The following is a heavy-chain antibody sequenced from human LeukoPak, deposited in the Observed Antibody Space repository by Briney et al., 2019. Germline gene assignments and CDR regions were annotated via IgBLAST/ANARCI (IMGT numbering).Heavy chain of an antibody. CDR1: GFTFSRYT. V-gene: IGHV3-21*01. D-gene: IGHD1-26*01. J-gene: IGHJ4*02. CDR3: TRGTGSYDY. Sequence: AGGSLRLSCAASGFTFSRYTVSWVRQAPGKGLEWVSSITSSSTYIYYADSVKGRFTISRDNAKNSLYLHMNSLRADDTAVYYCTRGTGSYDYWGQGTRVTVSS. CDR2: ITSSSTYI.